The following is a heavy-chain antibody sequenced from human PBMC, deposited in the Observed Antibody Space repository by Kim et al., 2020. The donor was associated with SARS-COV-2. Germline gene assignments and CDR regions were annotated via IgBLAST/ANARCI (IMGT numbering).Heavy chain of an antibody. J-gene: IGHJ4*02. CDR3: ARDRTTVRY. Sequence: CSPIYYAYSVRARFTISRDIAKKSFYLQMNNLRPDDTALYYCARDRTTVRYWSQGTLVTVSS. V-gene: IGHV3-11*04. CDR2: CSPI. D-gene: IGHD4-17*01.